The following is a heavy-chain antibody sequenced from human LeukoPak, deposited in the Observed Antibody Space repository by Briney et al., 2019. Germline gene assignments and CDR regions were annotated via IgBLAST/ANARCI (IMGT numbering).Heavy chain of an antibody. CDR1: GFTFSSYG. CDR2: IWYGGSNK. J-gene: IGHJ4*02. V-gene: IGHV3-30*02. D-gene: IGHD5-24*01. CDR3: AKEERDSLDY. Sequence: GGSLRLSCAASGFTFSSYGMHWVRQAPGKGLEWVAVIWYGGSNKYYADSVKGRFTISRDNSKNTLYLQMNSLRAEDTAVYYCAKEERDSLDYWGQGTLVTVSS.